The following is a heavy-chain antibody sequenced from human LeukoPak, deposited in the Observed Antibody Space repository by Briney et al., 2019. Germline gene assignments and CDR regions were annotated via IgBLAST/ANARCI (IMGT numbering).Heavy chain of an antibody. V-gene: IGHV3-30*04. CDR2: ISYDGSNK. CDR1: GFTFSSYA. CDR3: ATLPYYYDSSGSYYFDY. D-gene: IGHD3-22*01. J-gene: IGHJ4*02. Sequence: GGSLRLSCAASGFTFSSYAMHWVRQAPGKGLEWVAVISYDGSNKYYADSVKGRFTISRDNSKNTLYLQMNSLRVEDTAVYYCATLPYYYDSSGSYYFDYWGQGTLVTVSS.